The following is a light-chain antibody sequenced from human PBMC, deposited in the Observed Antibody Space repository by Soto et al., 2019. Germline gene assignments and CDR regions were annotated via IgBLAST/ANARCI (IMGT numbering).Light chain of an antibody. V-gene: IGLV1-40*01. Sequence: QSVLTQPPSVSGAPGQRVTISCTGSSSNIGAGYDVHWYQQLPGTAPKLLIYGNSNRPSGVPDRFSGSKSGTSASLAITGVQAADEADHYCDSYDSSNVVFGGGTKVTVL. J-gene: IGLJ2*01. CDR2: GNS. CDR3: DSYDSSNVV. CDR1: SSNIGAGYD.